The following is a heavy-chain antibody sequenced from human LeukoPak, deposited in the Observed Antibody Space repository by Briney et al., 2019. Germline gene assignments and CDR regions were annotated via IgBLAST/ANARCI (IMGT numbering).Heavy chain of an antibody. CDR2: ISYDGSNK. CDR3: AKDRGSGYYGFYFYGMDV. CDR1: GFTFSSYA. Sequence: GGSLRLSCAASGFTFSSYAMHWVRQAPGKGLEWVAVISYDGSNKYYADSVKGRFTISRDNSKNTLYLQMSSLRAEDTAVYYCAKDRGSGYYGFYFYGMDVWGQGTTVTVSS. V-gene: IGHV3-30-3*01. J-gene: IGHJ6*02. D-gene: IGHD3-3*01.